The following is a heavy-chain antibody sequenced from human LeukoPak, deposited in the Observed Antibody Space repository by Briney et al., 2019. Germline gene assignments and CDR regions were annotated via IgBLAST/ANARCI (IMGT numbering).Heavy chain of an antibody. V-gene: IGHV3-48*04. CDR1: GFTFSSYS. CDR2: ISSSSSTI. CDR3: ARDQYSSLAGAFDI. J-gene: IGHJ3*02. D-gene: IGHD6-6*01. Sequence: PGGSLRLSCAASGFTFSSYSMNWVRQALGKGLHWVSYISSSSSTIYYADSVKGRFTISRDNAKNSLYLQMNSLRAEDTAVYYCARDQYSSLAGAFDIWGQGTMVTVSS.